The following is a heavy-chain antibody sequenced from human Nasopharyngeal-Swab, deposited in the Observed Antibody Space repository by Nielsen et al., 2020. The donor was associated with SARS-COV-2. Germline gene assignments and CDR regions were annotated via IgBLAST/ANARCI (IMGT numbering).Heavy chain of an antibody. CDR3: ARSGTTKYGLDV. D-gene: IGHD1-1*01. CDR2: VYTSGST. Sequence: SQTLSLTCSVSGCSISVSFLSWIRQLAGEGLEWIGRVYTSGSTNYNPSLKSRVTISIDMSKNQFSLELRSVTAADTAFYYCARSGTTKYGLDVWGQGTTVIVSS. CDR1: GCSISVSF. V-gene: IGHV4-4*07. J-gene: IGHJ6*01.